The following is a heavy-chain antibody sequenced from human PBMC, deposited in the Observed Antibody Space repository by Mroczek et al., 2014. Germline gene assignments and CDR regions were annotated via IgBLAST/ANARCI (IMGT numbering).Heavy chain of an antibody. J-gene: IGHJ3*02. CDR2: IYSGGGT. D-gene: IGHD3-16*01. V-gene: IGHV3-66*02. CDR3: ASIWLRLSQGAFDI. CDR1: GFTVSSNY. Sequence: VQLVESGGGLVQPGGSLRLSCAASGFTVSSNYMSWVRQAPGKGLEWVSVIYSGGGTYYADSVKGRFTISRDNSKNTLYVQMNSLRAEDTAVYYCASIWLRLSQGAFDIWGQGTMVTVSS.